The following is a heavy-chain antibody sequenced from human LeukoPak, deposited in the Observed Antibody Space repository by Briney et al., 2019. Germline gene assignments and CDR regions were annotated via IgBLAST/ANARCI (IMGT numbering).Heavy chain of an antibody. CDR3: ARHAYYDFWSGYFRY. J-gene: IGHJ4*02. CDR1: GGSFSGYY. CDR2: INHSGST. Sequence: SETLSLTFAVYGGSFSGYYWSWIRQPPGKGLEWIGEINHSGSTNYNPSLKSRVTISVDTSKNQFSLKLSSVAAADTAVYYCARHAYYDFWSGYFRYWGQGTLVTVSS. V-gene: IGHV4-34*01. D-gene: IGHD3-3*01.